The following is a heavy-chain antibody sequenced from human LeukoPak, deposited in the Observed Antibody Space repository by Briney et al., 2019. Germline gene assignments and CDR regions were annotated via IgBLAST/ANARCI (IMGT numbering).Heavy chain of an antibody. CDR2: IDDSGNT. CDR3: ARAERLDYGDYERFDY. J-gene: IGHJ4*02. Sequence: NPSETLSLTCTVSGGSISRYYWSWIRRPPGKGLEWIGYIDDSGNTNYNPSLKSQVSISVDRSKNQFSLKLSFVTAADTAVYYCARAERLDYGDYERFDYWGQGTLVTVSS. CDR1: GGSISRYY. V-gene: IGHV4-59*01. D-gene: IGHD4-17*01.